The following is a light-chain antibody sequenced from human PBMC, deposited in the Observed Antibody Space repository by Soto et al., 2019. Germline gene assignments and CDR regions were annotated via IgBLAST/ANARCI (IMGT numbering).Light chain of an antibody. J-gene: IGKJ3*01. CDR1: QSVNSE. V-gene: IGKV3-15*01. CDR3: QQYSDFLIS. Sequence: EIVMTQSPATLSVSPGESATLSCRASQSVNSELAWYQHKPGQAPRLLIYGASTGATGIPARFSGSGSGADFTLTITNLQPADFATYYCQQYSDFLISFGPGTTVDFK. CDR2: GAS.